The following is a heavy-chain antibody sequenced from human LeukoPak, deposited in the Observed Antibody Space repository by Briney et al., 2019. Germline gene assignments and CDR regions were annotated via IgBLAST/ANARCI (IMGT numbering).Heavy chain of an antibody. Sequence: SETLSLTCTVSGGSISSYYWSWIRQPAGKGLEWIGRIYTGGSTNYNPSLKSRVTMSVDTSKNQFSLKLSSVTAADTAVYYCARGPHYYDSSGIDAFDIWGQGTMVTVSS. CDR2: IYTGGST. CDR3: ARGPHYYDSSGIDAFDI. CDR1: GGSISSYY. D-gene: IGHD3-22*01. J-gene: IGHJ3*02. V-gene: IGHV4-4*07.